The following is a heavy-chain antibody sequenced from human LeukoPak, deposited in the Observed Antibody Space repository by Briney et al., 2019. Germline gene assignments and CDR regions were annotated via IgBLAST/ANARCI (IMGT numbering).Heavy chain of an antibody. CDR1: GGSISSYY. Sequence: SDTLSLTCTVSGGSISSYYWSWLRQPPGKGLEWIGYIYYSGSTNYNPSLKSRVTISVDTSKNQFSLKLSSVTAADTAVYYCARGRYSYGYSFDYWGQGTLVTVSS. J-gene: IGHJ4*02. V-gene: IGHV4-59*07. CDR3: ARGRYSYGYSFDY. CDR2: IYYSGST. D-gene: IGHD5-18*01.